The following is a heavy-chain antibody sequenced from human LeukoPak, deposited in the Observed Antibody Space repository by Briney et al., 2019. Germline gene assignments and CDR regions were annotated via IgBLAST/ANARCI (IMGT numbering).Heavy chain of an antibody. D-gene: IGHD2-15*01. CDR3: ARVVVVAATRCWFDP. CDR2: IYHSGST. V-gene: IGHV4-30-2*01. Sequence: SETLSLTCAVSGGSISSGGYSWSWIRQPPGKGLEWIWYIYHSGSTYYNPSLKSRVTISVDRSKNQFSLKLSSVTAADTAVYYCARVVVVAATRCWFDPWGQGTLVTVSS. J-gene: IGHJ5*02. CDR1: GGSISSGGYS.